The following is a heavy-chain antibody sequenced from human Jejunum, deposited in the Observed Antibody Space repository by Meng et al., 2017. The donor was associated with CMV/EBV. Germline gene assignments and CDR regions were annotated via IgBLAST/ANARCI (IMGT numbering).Heavy chain of an antibody. J-gene: IGHJ5*02. Sequence: STLKDSRPTLVQPTQTLTLTCTFSGFSLSTSEVGVGWIRQPPGKALEWLAVIYWDDDKRYSPSLKSRLTITKDTSKNQVVLTLTNMDPVDTATYYCALFTRSWFDPWGQGTLVTVSS. CDR3: ALFTRSWFDP. D-gene: IGHD2-2*01. CDR1: GFSLSTSEVG. V-gene: IGHV2-5*02. CDR2: IYWDDDK.